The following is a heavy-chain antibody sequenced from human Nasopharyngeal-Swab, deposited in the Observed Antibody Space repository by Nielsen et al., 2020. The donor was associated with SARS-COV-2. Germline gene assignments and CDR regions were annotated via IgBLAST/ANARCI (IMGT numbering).Heavy chain of an antibody. J-gene: IGHJ4*02. Sequence: SETLSPTFPVSGCSISSFYWSWIRPPPGKGLEWIGYIYYSGITNYNPSLKSRVTISVDTSKNQFSLKLSSVTAADTAVYYCARDRSSWRYWGQGTLVTVSS. V-gene: IGHV4-59*01. CDR2: IYYSGIT. CDR1: GCSISSFY. CDR3: ARDRSSWRY. D-gene: IGHD6-13*01.